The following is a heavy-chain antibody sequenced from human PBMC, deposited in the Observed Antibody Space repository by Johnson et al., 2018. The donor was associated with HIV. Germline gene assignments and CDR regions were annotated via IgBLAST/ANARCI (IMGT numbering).Heavy chain of an antibody. V-gene: IGHV3-66*02. CDR2: IGTAGDT. CDR1: GFTVSSNY. D-gene: IGHD6-6*01. Sequence: VQLVESGGGLVQPGGSLRLSCAASGFTVSSNYMSWVRQAPGKGLEWVSVIGTAGDTYYPGSVKGRFTISRDNAKNSLYLQMNSLRGEDTAVYYCAKGIAARTDAFDIWGQGTMVTVSS. CDR3: AKGIAARTDAFDI. J-gene: IGHJ3*02.